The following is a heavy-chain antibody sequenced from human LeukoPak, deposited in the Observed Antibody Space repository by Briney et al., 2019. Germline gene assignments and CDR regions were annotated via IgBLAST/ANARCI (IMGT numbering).Heavy chain of an antibody. J-gene: IGHJ4*02. D-gene: IGHD2-21*02. CDR1: GVSFYDYY. V-gene: IGHV4-34*01. Sequence: SETLSLTCAVSGVSFYDYYWSWVRQTPGKGLEWIGEINHSGYTNDSPSLKSRVTLSIDTSRKQFSLNLRSVTVADTGIYYCTRMTAGHDYWGQGTLVTVSS. CDR2: INHSGYT. CDR3: TRMTAGHDY.